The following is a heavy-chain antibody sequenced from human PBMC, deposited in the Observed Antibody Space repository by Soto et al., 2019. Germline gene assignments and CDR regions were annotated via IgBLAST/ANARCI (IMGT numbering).Heavy chain of an antibody. Sequence: GGSLRLSCAASGFTFSSYGMHWVRQAPGKGLEWVAVIWYDGSNKYYADSVKGRFTISRDNSKNTLYLQMNSLRAEDTAVYYCARSASGSFDDAFDIWGQGXMVTV. D-gene: IGHD1-26*01. CDR1: GFTFSSYG. CDR3: ARSASGSFDDAFDI. CDR2: IWYDGSNK. J-gene: IGHJ3*02. V-gene: IGHV3-33*01.